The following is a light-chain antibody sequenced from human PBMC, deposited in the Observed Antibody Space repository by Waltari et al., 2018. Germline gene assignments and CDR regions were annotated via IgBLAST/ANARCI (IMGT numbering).Light chain of an antibody. V-gene: IGKV3-11*01. Sequence: DIVLTQSPATVSLSPGERATLSCRTSQSVSSFVAWYHQKPGQPPRLPIADASNRASGISDRITASGSGLDFTLTISSLEPEDVGVYYCQQRDNWPWTFGQGTKVEIK. J-gene: IGKJ1*01. CDR1: QSVSSF. CDR2: DAS. CDR3: QQRDNWPWT.